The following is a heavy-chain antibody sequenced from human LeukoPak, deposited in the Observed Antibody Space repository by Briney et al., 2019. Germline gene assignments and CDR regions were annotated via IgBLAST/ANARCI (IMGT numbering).Heavy chain of an antibody. CDR3: ASPAPGGWHSSSWYYYY. Sequence: PGGSLRLSCAASGFTFSSYAMSWVRQAPGKGLEWVSAISGSGGSTYYADSVKGRFTISRDNSKNTLYLQMNSLRAEDTAVYYCASPAPGGWHSSSWYYYYWGQGTLVTVSS. CDR2: ISGSGGST. CDR1: GFTFSSYA. D-gene: IGHD6-13*01. V-gene: IGHV3-23*01. J-gene: IGHJ4*02.